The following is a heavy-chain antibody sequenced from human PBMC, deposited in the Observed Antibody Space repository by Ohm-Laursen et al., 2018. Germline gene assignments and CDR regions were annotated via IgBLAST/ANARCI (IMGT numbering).Heavy chain of an antibody. CDR3: AKESPRKEYSSSFDR. CDR2: ISWNSDTV. J-gene: IGHJ4*02. D-gene: IGHD6-13*01. CDR1: GFMFDDYA. Sequence: RSLRLSCAASGFMFDDYAMHWVRQAPGKGLEWVSGISWNSDTVDYADSVKGRFTISRDNAKNSLYLQMNSLRAEDTALYYCAKESPRKEYSSSFDRWGQGTLVTVSS. V-gene: IGHV3-9*01.